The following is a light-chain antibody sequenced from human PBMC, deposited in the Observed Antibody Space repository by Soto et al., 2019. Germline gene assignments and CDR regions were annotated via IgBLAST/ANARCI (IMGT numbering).Light chain of an antibody. Sequence: DIVMTQSPDSLAVSLGERVTINCKSSQSVLYNSNNKNYLAWYQQKPGQPPKLLIYWASTRESGVPDRFSGSGSGTDFTLTIRSLQTEDVAVYYCQQYYSSPQTFGQGTKLEIK. CDR3: QQYYSSPQT. J-gene: IGKJ2*01. V-gene: IGKV4-1*01. CDR2: WAS. CDR1: QSVLYNSNNKNY.